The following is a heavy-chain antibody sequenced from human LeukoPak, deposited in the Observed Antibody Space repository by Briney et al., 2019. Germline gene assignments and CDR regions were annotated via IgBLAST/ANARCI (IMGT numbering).Heavy chain of an antibody. J-gene: IGHJ4*02. V-gene: IGHV1-18*01. CDR2: VSAYNGNT. CDR1: GYTFTSYG. Sequence: ASVKVSCKASGYTFTSYGISWVRQTPGQGLEWMGWVSAYNGNTNYAQKLQGRVTMTTDTSTSTAYMELRSLRSDDTAVYYCARDGYYYDSSGTRFGDYWGQGTLVTVSS. D-gene: IGHD3-22*01. CDR3: ARDGYYYDSSGTRFGDY.